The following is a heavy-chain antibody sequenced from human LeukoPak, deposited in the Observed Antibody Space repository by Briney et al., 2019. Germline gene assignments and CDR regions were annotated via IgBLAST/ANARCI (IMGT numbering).Heavy chain of an antibody. CDR1: GFTFSSYE. V-gene: IGHV3-48*03. D-gene: IGHD3-10*02. J-gene: IGHJ6*04. Sequence: PGGSLRLSCAASGFTFSSYEMNWVRQAPGKGLEWVSYISSSGSTIYYADSVKGRSTISRDNAKNSLYLQMNSLRAEDTAVYYCAKLGITMIGGVWGKGTTVTISS. CDR3: AKLGITMIGGV. CDR2: ISSSGSTI.